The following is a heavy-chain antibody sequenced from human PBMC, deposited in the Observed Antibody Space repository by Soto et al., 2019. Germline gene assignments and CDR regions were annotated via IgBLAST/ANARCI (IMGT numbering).Heavy chain of an antibody. CDR3: ARTYYYDSSGYYRDAFDI. V-gene: IGHV1-8*01. J-gene: IGHJ3*02. CDR1: GYTFTSYD. CDR2: MNPNSGNT. D-gene: IGHD3-22*01. Sequence: QVQLVQSGAEVKKPGASVKVSCKASGYTFTSYDINWVRQATGQGLEWMGWMNPNSGNTGYAQKFQGRVTMTRNTSISTAYMELSSLRSEDTAVYYCARTYYYDSSGYYRDAFDIWGQGTMVTVSS.